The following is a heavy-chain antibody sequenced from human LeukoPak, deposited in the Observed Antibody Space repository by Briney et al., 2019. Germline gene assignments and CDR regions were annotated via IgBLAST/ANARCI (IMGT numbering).Heavy chain of an antibody. J-gene: IGHJ6*02. CDR3: ARDSPIPPPYYYYGMDV. CDR2: ISAYNGNT. CDR1: GYTFTSYG. Sequence: ASVKVSCKASGYTFTSYGISWVRQAPGQGLEWMGWISAYNGNTNYAQKLQGRVTMTTDTSTSTAYMELRSLRSDDTAVYYCARDSPIPPPYYYYGMDVWGQGTTVTVSS. V-gene: IGHV1-18*01.